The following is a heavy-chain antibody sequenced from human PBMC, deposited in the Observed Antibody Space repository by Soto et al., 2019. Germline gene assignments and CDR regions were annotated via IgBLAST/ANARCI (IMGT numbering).Heavy chain of an antibody. V-gene: IGHV3-23*01. CDR2: ISGSGGST. J-gene: IGHJ4*02. Sequence: GGSLRLSCAASGFTFSSYAMSWVRQAPGKGLEWVSAISGSGGSTYYADSVKGRFTISRDNSKNTLYLQMDSLRAEDTAVYYCARDGVGTTVFLGFLDYWGQGSLVIVSS. CDR1: GFTFSSYA. D-gene: IGHD4-17*01. CDR3: ARDGVGTTVFLGFLDY.